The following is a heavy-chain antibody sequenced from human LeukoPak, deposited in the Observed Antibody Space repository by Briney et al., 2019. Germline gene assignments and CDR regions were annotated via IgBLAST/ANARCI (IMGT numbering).Heavy chain of an antibody. CDR3: ARAGIVVVPASYYYYYMDV. CDR1: GGSISSYY. V-gene: IGHV4-4*07. CDR2: IYTSGST. J-gene: IGHJ6*03. D-gene: IGHD2-2*01. Sequence: SEALSLTCTVSGGSISSYYWSWIRQPAGKGLEWIGRIYTSGSTNYNPSLKSRVTMSVDTSKNQFSLKLSSVTAADTAVYYCARAGIVVVPASYYYYYMDVWGKGTTVTVSS.